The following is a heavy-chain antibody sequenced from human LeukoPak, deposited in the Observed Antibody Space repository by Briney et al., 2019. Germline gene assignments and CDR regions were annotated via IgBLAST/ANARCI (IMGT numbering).Heavy chain of an antibody. J-gene: IGHJ6*03. Sequence: ASVKVSCKASGYTFTSYGISWVRQAPGQGLEWMGWISAYNGNTNYAQKLQGRVTMTTDTSTSTAYMELRSLRSDDTAVYYCARDDVEMATIGYYDYYMDVWGKGTTVTVSS. D-gene: IGHD5-24*01. CDR2: ISAYNGNT. CDR3: ARDDVEMATIGYYDYYMDV. CDR1: GYTFTSYG. V-gene: IGHV1-18*01.